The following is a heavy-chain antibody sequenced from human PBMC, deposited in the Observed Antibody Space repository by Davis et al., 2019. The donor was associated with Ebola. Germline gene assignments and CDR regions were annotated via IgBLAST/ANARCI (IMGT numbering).Heavy chain of an antibody. CDR1: GYTFTSYY. CDR3: ARDQVVVVAATGYYYYYGMDV. V-gene: IGHV1-46*01. Sequence: AASVKVSCKASGYTFTSYYMHWVRQAPGQGLEWMGIINPSGGSTSYAQKFQGRVTMTRDTSTSTVYMELSSLRSEDTAVYYCARDQVVVVAATGYYYYYGMDVWGQGTTVTVSS. CDR2: INPSGGST. D-gene: IGHD2-15*01. J-gene: IGHJ6*02.